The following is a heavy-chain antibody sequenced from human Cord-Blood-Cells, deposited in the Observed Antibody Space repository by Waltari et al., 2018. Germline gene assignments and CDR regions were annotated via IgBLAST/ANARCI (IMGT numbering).Heavy chain of an antibody. D-gene: IGHD3-9*01. CDR2: IYSGGST. CDR1: GFTVRRPS. Sequence: EVQLVESGGGLIQPGGSLRLSCAASGFTVRRPSLSWVRQAPGKGLGWVSVIYSGGSTYYGDSVKGRFTISRDNSKNTLYLQMNSLRAEDTAVYYCARGPYDILTGYYDYWGQGTLVTVSS. CDR3: ARGPYDILTGYYDY. J-gene: IGHJ4*02. V-gene: IGHV3-53*01.